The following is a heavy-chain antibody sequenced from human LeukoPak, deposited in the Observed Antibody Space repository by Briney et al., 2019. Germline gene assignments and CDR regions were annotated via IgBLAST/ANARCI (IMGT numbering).Heavy chain of an antibody. CDR3: ARDRTVSGGSSSEVGFDY. J-gene: IGHJ4*02. CDR1: GGSISSGGYY. Sequence: SETLSLTCTVSGGSISSGGYYWSWIRQPPGKGLEWIGYIYHSGSTYYNPSLKSRVTISVDRSKNQFSLKLSSVTAADTAVYYCARDRTVSGGSSSEVGFDYWGQGTLVTVSS. V-gene: IGHV4-30-2*01. CDR2: IYHSGST. D-gene: IGHD2-15*01.